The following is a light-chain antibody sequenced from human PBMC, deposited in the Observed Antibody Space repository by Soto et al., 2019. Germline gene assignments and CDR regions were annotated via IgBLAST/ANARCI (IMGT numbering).Light chain of an antibody. CDR2: DAS. CDR1: QSVSRY. V-gene: IGKV3-11*01. J-gene: IGKJ3*01. CDR3: QQRSNWPLT. Sequence: TQSPSTLSLSPGERATLSCRASQSVSRYLAWYQQKPGQAPRLLIYDASNRATGIPARFSGSGSGTDFTLTISSLEPEDFAVYYCQQRSNWPLTFGPGTKVDIK.